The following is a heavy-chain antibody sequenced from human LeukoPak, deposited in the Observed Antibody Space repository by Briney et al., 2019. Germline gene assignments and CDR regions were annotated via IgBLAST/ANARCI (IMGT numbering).Heavy chain of an antibody. CDR1: GFTFSSYA. V-gene: IGHV3-23*01. J-gene: IGHJ4*02. Sequence: GGSLRLSRAASGFTFSSYAMSWVRQAPGKGLEWVSAISGSGGSTYYADSVKGRFTISRDNSKNTLYLQMNSLRAEDTAVYYCANRYSGSYWGADYWGQGTLVTVSS. CDR3: ANRYSGSYWGADY. CDR2: ISGSGGST. D-gene: IGHD1-26*01.